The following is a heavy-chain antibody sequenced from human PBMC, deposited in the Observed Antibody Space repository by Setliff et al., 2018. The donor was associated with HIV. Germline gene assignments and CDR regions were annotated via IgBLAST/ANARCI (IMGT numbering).Heavy chain of an antibody. J-gene: IGHJ4*02. CDR2: IYHSGNT. D-gene: IGHD6-19*01. CDR3: ARRRGQKATGWYYFDF. Sequence: PSKTLSLTCSVSGGPITSNTYFWDWIRQAPGKGLEWIGSIYHSGNTYHNPSLKSRVSISVDTSKRQFSLKLTSVTAGDSALYYCARRRGQKATGWYYFDFWGQGALVTVSS. V-gene: IGHV4-39*01. CDR1: GGPITSNTYF.